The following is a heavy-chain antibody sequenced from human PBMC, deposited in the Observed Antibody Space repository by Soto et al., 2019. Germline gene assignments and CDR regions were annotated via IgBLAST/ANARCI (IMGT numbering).Heavy chain of an antibody. D-gene: IGHD2-2*01. V-gene: IGHV4-30-2*01. Sequence: SETLSLTCTVSGGSSSTSSYYRGWIRQPPGKGLEWIGYIYHSGSTYYNPSLKSRVTISVDRSKNQFSLKLSSVTAADTAVYYCARVPDYWGQGILVTVSS. CDR1: GGSSSTSSYY. J-gene: IGHJ4*02. CDR3: ARVPDY. CDR2: IYHSGST.